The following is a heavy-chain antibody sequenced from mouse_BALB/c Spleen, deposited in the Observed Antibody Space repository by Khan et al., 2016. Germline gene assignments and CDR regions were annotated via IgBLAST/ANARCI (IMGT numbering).Heavy chain of an antibody. Sequence: QVQLKESGPGLVAPSQSLSITCTVSGFSLTNSGVHWVRQPPRKGLDWLGVIWAGGSTDYNSALMSRLSITRDTTQNQVFLKMNSQQTDDTAMYYCARDDQDFDAWFASWGQGTLVTVSA. CDR1: GFSLTNSG. V-gene: IGHV2-9*02. CDR3: ARDDQDFDAWFAS. CDR2: IWAGGST. J-gene: IGHJ3*01.